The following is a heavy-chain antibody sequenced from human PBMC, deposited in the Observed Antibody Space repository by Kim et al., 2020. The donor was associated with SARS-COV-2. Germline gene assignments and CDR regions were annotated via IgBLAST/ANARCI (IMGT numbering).Heavy chain of an antibody. D-gene: IGHD3-10*01. V-gene: IGHV3-11*06. CDR2: ISSSSSCT. J-gene: IGHJ6*02. CDR3: ARAGDRRFGEFSEYYYYYGMDV. CDR1: GFTFSDYY. Sequence: GGSLRLSCAASGFTFSDYYMSWIRQAPGKGLEWVSYISSSSSCTNYADSVKGRFTISRDNAKNSLYLQMNSLRAEDTAVYYCARAGDRRFGEFSEYYYYYGMDVWGQGTTVTVSS.